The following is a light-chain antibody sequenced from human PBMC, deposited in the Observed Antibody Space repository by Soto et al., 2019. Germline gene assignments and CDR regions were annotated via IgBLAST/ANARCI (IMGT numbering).Light chain of an antibody. CDR3: QQRSDLPPT. Sequence: EIVLTQSPATLSLSPGERATLSCRASQSISSSLAWYQQKPGQAPSLLIYDTSNRATGIPARFSGSGSGTDFTLTISSLETEDFAVYYCQQRSDLPPTFGQVSKVDI. J-gene: IGKJ1*01. CDR1: QSISSS. CDR2: DTS. V-gene: IGKV3-11*01.